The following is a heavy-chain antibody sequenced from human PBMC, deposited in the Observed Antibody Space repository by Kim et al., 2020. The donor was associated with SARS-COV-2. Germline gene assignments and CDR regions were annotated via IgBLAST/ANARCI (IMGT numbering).Heavy chain of an antibody. J-gene: IGHJ4*02. CDR1: GDSISSSSYY. CDR3: ARVWLDAVAPGWFDY. Sequence: SETLSLTCTVSGDSISSSSYYWGWIRQPPGKGLEWIGSIYYSGSTYYNPSLKSRVTISVDTSKNQFSLKLSSVTAADTAVYYCARVWLDAVAPGWFDYWGQGTLVTVSS. CDR2: IYYSGST. D-gene: IGHD2-21*01. V-gene: IGHV4-39*07.